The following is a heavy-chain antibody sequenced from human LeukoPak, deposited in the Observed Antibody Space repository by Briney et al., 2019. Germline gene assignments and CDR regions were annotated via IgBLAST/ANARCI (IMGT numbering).Heavy chain of an antibody. V-gene: IGHV4-39*01. CDR1: GDSITTNNYY. Sequence: SETLSLNCSVSGDSITTNNYYWGWIRQPPGKGLEWIGNIHYSGNTYYSPSLKNRVTMSVDTSKNQFSLRLKSVTAADTAVYYCWRPHCSNSVCSSSRVDFWGQGTLVTVSS. D-gene: IGHD2-8*01. CDR2: IHYSGNT. CDR3: WRPHCSNSVCSSSRVDF. J-gene: IGHJ4*02.